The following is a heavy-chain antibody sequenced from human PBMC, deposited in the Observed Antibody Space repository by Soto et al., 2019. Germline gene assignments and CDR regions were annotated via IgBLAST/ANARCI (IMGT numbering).Heavy chain of an antibody. CDR3: ATYRSSSGFDY. D-gene: IGHD6-6*01. CDR1: GFTFNSYA. CDR2: VSGDGAYT. Sequence: GGSLRLSCAASGFTFNSYAMTWVRQAPGRGLEWVSTVSGDGAYTHYADSVKGRFSISRDNSKNTLYLQMDSLRAEDTAVYYCATYRSSSGFDYWGQGTLVTVSS. J-gene: IGHJ4*02. V-gene: IGHV3-23*01.